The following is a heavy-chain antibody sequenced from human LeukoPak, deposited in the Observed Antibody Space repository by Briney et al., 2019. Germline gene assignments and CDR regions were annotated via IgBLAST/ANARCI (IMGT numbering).Heavy chain of an antibody. CDR3: AKGGKWDVTPFDY. Sequence: GGSLRLSCAASGFTFSTYAMHWVRLAPGKGLEWVSAISNNGGYTYYADSVQGRFTISRDNSKSTLCLQMNSLRAEDTAVYYCAKGGKWDVTPFDYWGQGTLVTVSS. CDR2: ISNNGGYT. V-gene: IGHV3-23*01. D-gene: IGHD1-26*01. CDR1: GFTFSTYA. J-gene: IGHJ4*02.